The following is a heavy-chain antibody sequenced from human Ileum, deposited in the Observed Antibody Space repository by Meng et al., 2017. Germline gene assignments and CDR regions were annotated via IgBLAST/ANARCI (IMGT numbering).Heavy chain of an antibody. V-gene: IGHV6-1*01. J-gene: IGHJ4*02. CDR3: ASGSGSLDY. CDR2: TYYRSKWYS. D-gene: IGHD3-3*01. Sequence: SGPGLVNPSHTLSRTGAVPRGSFSSNIAAWNWIRQSPLRGLEWLGRTYYRSKWYSEYAVSVKSRISITPDTSKNQFSLQMNSVTPEDTAVYYCASGSGSLDYWGPGTLVTVSS. CDR1: RGSFSSNIAA.